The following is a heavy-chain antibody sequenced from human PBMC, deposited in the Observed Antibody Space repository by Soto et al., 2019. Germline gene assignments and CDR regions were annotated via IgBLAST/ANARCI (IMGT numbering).Heavy chain of an antibody. D-gene: IGHD3-3*01. J-gene: IGHJ6*02. CDR2: IYYSGST. Sequence: PSEPLSLTCTVSGGSISSGDYYWSWIRQPPGKGLEWIGYIYYSGSTYYNPSLKSRVTISVDTSKNQFSLKLSSVTAADTAVYYYARDLSPYDFWSGYFTPYYYGMDVWGQGTTVTVSS. V-gene: IGHV4-30-4*01. CDR1: GGSISSGDYY. CDR3: ARDLSPYDFWSGYFTPYYYGMDV.